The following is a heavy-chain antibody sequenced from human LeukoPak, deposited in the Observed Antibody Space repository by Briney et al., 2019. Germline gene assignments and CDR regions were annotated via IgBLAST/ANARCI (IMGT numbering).Heavy chain of an antibody. Sequence: PSETLSLTCAVSGYSISSGYYWGWLRQPPGKGLEWIGNIYHSGSTYYNPSLKSRVTISLDTSKNQFSLKLSSVTAADTAMYYCARQDQRNWFDPWGQGTLVTVSS. V-gene: IGHV4-38-2*01. CDR3: ARQDQRNWFDP. J-gene: IGHJ5*02. CDR2: IYHSGST. D-gene: IGHD2-2*01. CDR1: GYSISSGYY.